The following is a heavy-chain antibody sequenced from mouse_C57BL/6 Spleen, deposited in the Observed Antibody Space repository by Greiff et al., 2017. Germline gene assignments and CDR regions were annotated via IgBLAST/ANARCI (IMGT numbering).Heavy chain of an antibody. CDR1: GYAFSSSW. CDR2: IYPGDGDT. CDR3: ARDGYYGSSYFDY. Sequence: QVQLQQSGPELVKPGASVKISCKASGYAFSSSWMNWVKQRPGKGLEWIGRIYPGDGDTNYNGKFKGKATLTADKSSSTAYMQLSSLTSEDSAVYFCARDGYYGSSYFDYWGQGTTLTVSS. D-gene: IGHD1-1*01. V-gene: IGHV1-82*01. J-gene: IGHJ2*01.